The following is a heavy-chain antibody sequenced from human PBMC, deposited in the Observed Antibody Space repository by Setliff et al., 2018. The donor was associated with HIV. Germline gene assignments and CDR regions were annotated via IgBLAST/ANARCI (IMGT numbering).Heavy chain of an antibody. CDR2: VDPEDGEA. CDR3: ATVRIVGATEFDY. D-gene: IGHD1-26*01. CDR1: GYTFTHSY. V-gene: IGHV1-69-2*01. J-gene: IGHJ4*02. Sequence: GASVKVSCKASGYTFTHSYMHWVRQAPGKGLEWMGRVDPEDGEAIYVEKFQGRVTITADTSTDTAYMELSGLRSQDTAVYYCATVRIVGATEFDYWGQGTVVTVSS.